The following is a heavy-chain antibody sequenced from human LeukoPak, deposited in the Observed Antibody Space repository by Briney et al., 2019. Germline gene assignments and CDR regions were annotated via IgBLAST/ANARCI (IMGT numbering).Heavy chain of an antibody. V-gene: IGHV3-48*03. CDR3: ARDGTYYGASYYYMDV. CDR2: ISSSGSTI. D-gene: IGHD3-3*01. Sequence: GGSLRLSCAASGFTFSSYEMNWVRQAPGKGLEWVSYISSSGSTIYYADSVKGRFTISRDNAKNSLYLQMNSLRAEDTAVYYCARDGTYYGASYYYMDVWGKGTTVTVSS. CDR1: GFTFSSYE. J-gene: IGHJ6*03.